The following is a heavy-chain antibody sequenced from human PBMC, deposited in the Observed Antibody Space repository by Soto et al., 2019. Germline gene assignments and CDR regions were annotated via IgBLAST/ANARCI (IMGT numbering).Heavy chain of an antibody. D-gene: IGHD3-22*01. CDR2: IIPIFGTA. Sequence: SVKVSCKASGGTFSSYAISWVRQAPGQGLEWMGGIIPIFGTANYAQKFQGRVTITADESTSTAYMELSSLRSEDTAVYYCARAPQNYYDSSGYPRPFDYWGQGTLVTVSS. CDR1: GGTFSSYA. J-gene: IGHJ4*02. V-gene: IGHV1-69*13. CDR3: ARAPQNYYDSSGYPRPFDY.